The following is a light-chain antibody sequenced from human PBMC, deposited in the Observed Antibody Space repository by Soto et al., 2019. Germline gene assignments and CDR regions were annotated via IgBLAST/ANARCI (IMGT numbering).Light chain of an antibody. V-gene: IGLV2-23*01. J-gene: IGLJ2*01. CDR1: SSDVGSYTL. CDR2: EGT. Sequence: QSALTQPASVSGSPGQSITISCTGTSSDVGSYTLVSWYQQNPGKAPKLIIYEGTKRPSEISDRFSGSESDTTASLIISGLQPEDEADYYCSSYAGSSARVVFGGGTKLTVL. CDR3: SSYAGSSARVV.